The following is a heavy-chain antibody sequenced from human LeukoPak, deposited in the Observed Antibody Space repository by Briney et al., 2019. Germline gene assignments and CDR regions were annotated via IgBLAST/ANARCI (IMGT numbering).Heavy chain of an antibody. CDR3: AKDRRYSQDY. CDR2: IRYDGSNK. CDR1: GFIFSNYG. J-gene: IGHJ4*02. V-gene: IGHV3-30*02. Sequence: GGSLRLSCAASGFIFSNYGMYWVRQAPGKGLEWVAFIRYDGSNKNYADSAKGRFTISRDNSKNTLYLQMNSLRAEDTAVYYCAKDRRYSQDYWGQGTLVTVSS. D-gene: IGHD2-15*01.